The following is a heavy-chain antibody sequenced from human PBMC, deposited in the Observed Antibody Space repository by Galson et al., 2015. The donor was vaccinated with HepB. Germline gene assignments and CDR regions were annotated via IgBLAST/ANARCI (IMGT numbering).Heavy chain of an antibody. CDR3: ATGGLYSSSWYSGAFDI. J-gene: IGHJ3*02. D-gene: IGHD6-13*01. V-gene: IGHV3-33*05. Sequence: SLRLSCAASGFTFSSYGMHWVRQAPGKGLEWVAVILFDATNKSYADSVKGRFTISRDDSKNTLYLQMNTMKADDTAVYYCATGGLYSSSWYSGAFDIWGQGTMVTVSS. CDR2: ILFDATNK. CDR1: GFTFSSYG.